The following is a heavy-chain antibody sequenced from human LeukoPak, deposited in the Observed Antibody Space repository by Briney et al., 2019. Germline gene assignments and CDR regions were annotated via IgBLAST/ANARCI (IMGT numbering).Heavy chain of an antibody. CDR2: MNPNSGNT. V-gene: IGHV1-8*03. CDR1: GYTYTSYD. D-gene: IGHD3-10*01. J-gene: IGHJ6*02. Sequence: GASVKVSCKASGYTYTSYDINWVRQATGQGLEWLGWMNPNSGNTGYAQKFQGRVTITRNTSISTAYMELNSLRAEDTAVYYCARLGSYYDMDVWGQGTTVTVSS. CDR3: ARLGSYYDMDV.